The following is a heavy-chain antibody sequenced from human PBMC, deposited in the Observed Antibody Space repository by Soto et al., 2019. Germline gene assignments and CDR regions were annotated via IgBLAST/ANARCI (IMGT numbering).Heavy chain of an antibody. CDR3: ARGRYALGV. V-gene: IGHV3-48*03. D-gene: IGHD3-9*01. J-gene: IGHJ6*02. CDR2: ITSGGTVF. Sequence: LRLSCAASGFNVGDYEMNRVRQAPGKGLEWISMITSGGTVFYYADSVRGRFAISRDDTENSLHLQMNSLRVEDTAMYYCARGRYALGVWGQGTTVTVSS. CDR1: GFNVGDYE.